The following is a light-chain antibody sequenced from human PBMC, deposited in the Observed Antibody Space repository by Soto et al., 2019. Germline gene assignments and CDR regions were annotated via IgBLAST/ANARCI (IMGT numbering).Light chain of an antibody. CDR3: MQGTEGPLN. J-gene: IGKJ4*01. V-gene: IGKV2-30*01. Sequence: VMTQSPLSLPVTLGQPACFSCRSSQSLVTSDGNTYLNWFQQRPGQSPRRLIYKVSSRDSVVPDRSSRSRSGTDFTFKFSSVEAEDVGVYSHMQGTEGPLNFGGGT. CDR1: QSLVTSDGNTY. CDR2: KVS.